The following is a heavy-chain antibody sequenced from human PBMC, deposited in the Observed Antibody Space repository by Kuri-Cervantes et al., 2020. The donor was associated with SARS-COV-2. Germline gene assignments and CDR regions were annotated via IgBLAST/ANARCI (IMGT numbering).Heavy chain of an antibody. Sequence: GESLKISCAASGFTFSSYSMNWVRQAPGKGPEWVSSISSSSSYIYYADSVKGRFTISRDNAKNSLYLQMNSLRAEDTAVYYCASDRRIQLWLYGSWYFDLWGRGTLVTVSS. CDR2: ISSSSSYI. V-gene: IGHV3-21*01. J-gene: IGHJ2*01. CDR1: GFTFSSYS. D-gene: IGHD5-18*01. CDR3: ASDRRIQLWLYGSWYFDL.